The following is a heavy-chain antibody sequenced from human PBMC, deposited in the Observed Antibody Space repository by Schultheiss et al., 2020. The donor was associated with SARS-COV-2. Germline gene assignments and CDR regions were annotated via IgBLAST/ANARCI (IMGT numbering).Heavy chain of an antibody. V-gene: IGHV4-34*01. CDR2: IYHSGSA. J-gene: IGHJ4*02. Sequence: SETLSLTCAVYGGSFSGYYWSWIRQPPGKGLEWIGEIYHSGSAKYNPSLKSRVTISVDTSQNQFSLKVSSVTAADTAVYYCARTVYGDYFDYWGQGTLVTVSS. CDR3: ARTVYGDYFDY. CDR1: GGSFSGYY. D-gene: IGHD4-17*01.